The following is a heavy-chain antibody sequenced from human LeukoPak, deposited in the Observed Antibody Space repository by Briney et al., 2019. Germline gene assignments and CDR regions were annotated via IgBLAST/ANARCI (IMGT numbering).Heavy chain of an antibody. CDR3: ARCPIVGVYSGVDY. Sequence: PGGSLRLSCAASGFTFSSYWMSWVRQAPGKGLEWVANIKQDGSEKYYVDSVKGRFTTSRDIAKNSLYLQMNSLRAEDTAVYYCARCPIVGVYSGVDYWGQGTLVTVSS. CDR2: IKQDGSEK. V-gene: IGHV3-7*01. CDR1: GFTFSSYW. D-gene: IGHD1-26*01. J-gene: IGHJ4*02.